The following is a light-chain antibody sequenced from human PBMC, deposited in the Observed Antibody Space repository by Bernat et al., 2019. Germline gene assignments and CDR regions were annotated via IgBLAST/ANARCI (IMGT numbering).Light chain of an antibody. CDR3: QHYNTYSNT. V-gene: IGKV1-5*03. Sequence: DIQMTQSPSTLSASVGDRVTITCRASQSVRSWLAWYQQKPGKAPKLLIYEASSLERGVPSRFSGSGSGTEFTLTISSLQPDDFATYYCQHYNTYSNTFGQGTKLEIK. CDR1: QSVRSW. J-gene: IGKJ2*01. CDR2: EAS.